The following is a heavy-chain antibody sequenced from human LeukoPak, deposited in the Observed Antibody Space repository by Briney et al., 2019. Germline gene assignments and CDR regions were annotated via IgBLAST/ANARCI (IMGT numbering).Heavy chain of an antibody. CDR2: INSDGSST. CDR1: RFIFNTYW. D-gene: IGHD3-3*01. Sequence: GGSLRLSCAASRFIFNTYWMHWVRQAPGKGLVWVSRINSDGSSTSYADSVKGRFTISRDNAKNTLYLQMNSLRAEDTAVYYCARDHRITIPGAFDIWGQGTMVTVSS. CDR3: ARDHRITIPGAFDI. J-gene: IGHJ3*02. V-gene: IGHV3-74*01.